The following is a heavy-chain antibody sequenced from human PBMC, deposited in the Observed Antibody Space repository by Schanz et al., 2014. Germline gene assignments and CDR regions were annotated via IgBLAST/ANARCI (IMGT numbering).Heavy chain of an antibody. D-gene: IGHD3-3*01. CDR2: ISSSGSYI. CDR1: GFAFSAYS. V-gene: IGHV3-21*01. J-gene: IGHJ4*02. CDR3: ARDKGGYYPFDY. Sequence: EVQLLESGGGLVQPGGSLRLSCAASGFAFSAYSMNWVRQAPGKGLVGVSSISSSGSYIYFPDSVKGRFTIPRDNAKNSFYLQMNSLTADDTAVYYCARDKGGYYPFDYWGRGTLVTVSS.